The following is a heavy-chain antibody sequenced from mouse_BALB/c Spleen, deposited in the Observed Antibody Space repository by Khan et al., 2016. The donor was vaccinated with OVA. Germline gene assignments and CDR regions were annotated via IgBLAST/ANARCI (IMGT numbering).Heavy chain of an antibody. CDR3: TRLAYYYDSEGFAY. CDR2: VSTGGSYT. V-gene: IGHV5-6*01. CDR1: GFTFSTYG. D-gene: IGHD1-1*01. J-gene: IGHJ3*01. Sequence: EVMLVESGGDLVKPGGSLKLSCAASGFTFSTYGMSWVRQAPDKRLEWVATVSTGGSYTYYPDSVKGRFTISRDNAKNTLYLQMSGLRSEDTVMFYCTRLAYYYDSEGFAYWGQGTLVTVSA.